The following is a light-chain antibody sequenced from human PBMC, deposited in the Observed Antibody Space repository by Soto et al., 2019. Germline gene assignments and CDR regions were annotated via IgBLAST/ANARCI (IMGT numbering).Light chain of an antibody. CDR1: QGISNY. J-gene: IGKJ1*01. V-gene: IGKV1-27*01. CDR2: AAS. Sequence: DIQMTQSPSSLSASVGDRVTITCRASQGISNYLAWYQQKPGKVPKLLIYAASTLQTGVPSRFSGSGSGTDFTLTISSLQSEDVATYYCQKYNSAPWTFGQGNKVEIK. CDR3: QKYNSAPWT.